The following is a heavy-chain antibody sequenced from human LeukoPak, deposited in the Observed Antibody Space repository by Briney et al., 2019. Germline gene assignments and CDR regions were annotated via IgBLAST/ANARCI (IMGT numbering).Heavy chain of an antibody. J-gene: IGHJ4*02. V-gene: IGHV3-11*04. D-gene: IGHD4-17*01. Sequence: PGGSLRLSCAASGFTFSDYYMSWIRQAPGKGLEWVSYISSSGSTIYYADSLKGRFTISRDNAKNSLYLQMNSLRAEDTAVYYCARVPDDYGDYFFDYWGQGTLVTVSS. CDR3: ARVPDDYGDYFFDY. CDR1: GFTFSDYY. CDR2: ISSSGSTI.